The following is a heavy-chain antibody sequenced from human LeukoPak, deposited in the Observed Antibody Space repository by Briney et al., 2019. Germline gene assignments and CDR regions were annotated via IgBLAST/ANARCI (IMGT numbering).Heavy chain of an antibody. V-gene: IGHV3-48*03. CDR2: ISSSGSTV. CDR3: ARSRDGYKGPFGY. Sequence: GGSLRLSCAASGFTFSSYEMNWVRQAPGKGLEWVSYISSSGSTVYYADSVKGRFTISRDNAKNSLYLQMNSLRAEDTAVYYCARSRDGYKGPFGYWGQGTLVTVSS. D-gene: IGHD5-24*01. J-gene: IGHJ4*02. CDR1: GFTFSSYE.